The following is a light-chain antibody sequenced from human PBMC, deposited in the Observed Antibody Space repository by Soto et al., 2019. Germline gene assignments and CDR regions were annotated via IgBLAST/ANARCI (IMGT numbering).Light chain of an antibody. CDR3: SSYTSSSTPVV. J-gene: IGLJ2*01. Sequence: QSALTQPASVSGSPGQSITIFCTGTSSDVGGYNYVSWYQQHPGKAPKLMIYDVSNRPSGVSNRFSGSKSGNTASLTISGPQAEDEADYYCSSYTSSSTPVVFGGGTKLTVL. CDR2: DVS. CDR1: SSDVGGYNY. V-gene: IGLV2-14*01.